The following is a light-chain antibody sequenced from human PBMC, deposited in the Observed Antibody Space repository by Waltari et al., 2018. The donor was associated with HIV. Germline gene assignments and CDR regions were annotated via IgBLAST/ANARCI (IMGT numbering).Light chain of an antibody. J-gene: IGLJ2*01. CDR2: KNN. V-gene: IGLV1-47*01. CDR3: AAWDDSLRGHVV. Sequence: QSVLTQPPSASATPGQRVTISCSGTRSNIGSNFVFWYQQFPGTAPKLLMYKNNKRFHGLRDQFSGSKSGASPSLGISGLRSEDEAVDYCAAWDDSLRGHVVFGGGTNLTV. CDR1: RSNIGSNF.